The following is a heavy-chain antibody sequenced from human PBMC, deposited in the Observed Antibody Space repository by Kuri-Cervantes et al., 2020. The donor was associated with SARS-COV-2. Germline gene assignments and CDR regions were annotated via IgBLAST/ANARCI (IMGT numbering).Heavy chain of an antibody. D-gene: IGHD3-10*01. CDR1: GGTFSSYA. V-gene: IGHV1-69*13. CDR2: IIPIFGTA. CDR3: ARPPDPVGSGYGMDV. Sequence: SVKVSCKASGGTFSSYAISWVRQAPGQGLKWMGGIIPIFGTANYAQKFQGRVTITADESTSTAYMELSSLRSEDTAVYYCARPPDPVGSGYGMDVWGQGTTVTVSS. J-gene: IGHJ6*02.